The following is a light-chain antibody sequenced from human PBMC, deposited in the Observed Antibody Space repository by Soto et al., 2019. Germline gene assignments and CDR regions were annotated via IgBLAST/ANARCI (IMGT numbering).Light chain of an antibody. CDR2: GAS. V-gene: IGKV3-20*01. CDR1: QRVRSSY. Sequence: EIVLTQSPGTLSLSPGERAPLSCRASQRVRSSYLAWYQQKPGQAPRLLIYGASSRATGIPDRFSGSGSGTDFTLTISRLEPEDFAVYYCQQYGSSPLTFGGGTKVEIK. J-gene: IGKJ4*01. CDR3: QQYGSSPLT.